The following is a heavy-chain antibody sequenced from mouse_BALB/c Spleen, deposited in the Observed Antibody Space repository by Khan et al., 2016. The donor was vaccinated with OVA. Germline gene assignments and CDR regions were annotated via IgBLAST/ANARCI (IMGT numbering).Heavy chain of an antibody. V-gene: IGHV1-77*01. CDR1: GYTFTDYY. CDR2: ISPGSGDT. CDR3: SRRNYFGYTFAY. Sequence: QVQLQQSGAELARPGASVKLSCKASGYTFTDYYINWVKQRTGQGLEWIGEISPGSGDTYYNEKFKGKATLTADNSSSTAYMQLSGLTSEASAVYVCSRRNYFGYTFAYWGQGTLVTVSA. D-gene: IGHD1-2*01. J-gene: IGHJ3*01.